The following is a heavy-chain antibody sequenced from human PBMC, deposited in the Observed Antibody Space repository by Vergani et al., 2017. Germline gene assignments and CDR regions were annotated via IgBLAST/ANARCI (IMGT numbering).Heavy chain of an antibody. V-gene: IGHV1-46*01. J-gene: IGHJ4*02. Sequence: QVQLVQSGAEVKKPGASVKVSCKASGYTFTSYYMHWVRQAPGQGLEWMGIINPSGGSTSYAQKFQGRVTMTRDTSTGTVYMELSSLRSEDTAVYYCARAPSARITIFGVVMGDFDYWGQGTLVTVSS. CDR1: GYTFTSYY. CDR2: INPSGGST. D-gene: IGHD3-3*01. CDR3: ARAPSARITIFGVVMGDFDY.